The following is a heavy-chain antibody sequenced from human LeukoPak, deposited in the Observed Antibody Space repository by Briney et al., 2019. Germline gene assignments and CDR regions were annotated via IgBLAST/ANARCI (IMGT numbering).Heavy chain of an antibody. D-gene: IGHD1-26*01. CDR3: ARDRPIVGATRDYYYYYYMDV. Sequence: SETLSLTCTVSGGSISSSSYYWGWIRQPPGKGLEWIGSIYYGGSTYYNPSLKSRVTISVDTSKNQFSLKLSSVTAADTAVYYCARDRPIVGATRDYYYYYYMDVWGKGTTVTVSS. CDR2: IYYGGST. J-gene: IGHJ6*03. V-gene: IGHV4-39*07. CDR1: GGSISSSSYY.